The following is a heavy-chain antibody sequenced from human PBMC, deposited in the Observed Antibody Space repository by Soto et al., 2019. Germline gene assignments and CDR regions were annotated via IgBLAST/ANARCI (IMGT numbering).Heavy chain of an antibody. D-gene: IGHD3-16*01. CDR1: GGSIRSSSYY. CDR3: ARHMNTIGNEAFDS. V-gene: IGHV4-61*05. J-gene: IGHJ4*02. Sequence: PSETLCLTCTVSGGSIRSSSYYWSWIRQAPGKGLEWVGFIHYNGRTSYNPSLRSRLTISIDTSEIQFSLRLSSVTAADTAVYYCARHMNTIGNEAFDSWGQGTLVTVSS. CDR2: IHYNGRT.